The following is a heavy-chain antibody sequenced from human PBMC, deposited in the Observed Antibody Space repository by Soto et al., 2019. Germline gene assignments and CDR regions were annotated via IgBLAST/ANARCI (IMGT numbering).Heavy chain of an antibody. CDR1: GYSFTSYW. Sequence: PGESLKISCKGSGYSFTSYWIGWVRQMPGKGLEWMGIIYPGDSDTRYSPSFQGQVTISADKSISTAYLQWSSLKASDTAMYYCARQSPVGQRWLQFSDYYYYGMDVWGQGTTVTVSS. V-gene: IGHV5-51*01. D-gene: IGHD5-12*01. CDR3: ARQSPVGQRWLQFSDYYYYGMDV. J-gene: IGHJ6*02. CDR2: IYPGDSDT.